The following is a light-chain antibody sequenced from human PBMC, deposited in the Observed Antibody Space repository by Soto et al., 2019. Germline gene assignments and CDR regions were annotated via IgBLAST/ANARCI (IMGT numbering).Light chain of an antibody. CDR1: HSISSW. J-gene: IGKJ1*01. V-gene: IGKV1-5*01. CDR2: DAS. Sequence: DIQITRSPSTLSASVGDRVTITCRPSHSISSWLAWYKQKPGKAPKLLIYDASRFEIGVPSRFRGSGSRTEFTLTITSLQPDDFATYCCQQYNSYPWTYGQGTKVDIK. CDR3: QQYNSYPWT.